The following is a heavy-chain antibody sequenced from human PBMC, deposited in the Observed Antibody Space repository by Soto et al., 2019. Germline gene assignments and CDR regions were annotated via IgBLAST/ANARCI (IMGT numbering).Heavy chain of an antibody. CDR1: GGSFSDYY. CDR2: INHSGIT. CDR3: ARFPFDSNDWTNPRYFDI. D-gene: IGHD3-22*01. V-gene: IGHV4-34*01. J-gene: IGHJ4*02. Sequence: QVQIQQWGAGLLKPAETLSLTCAVYGGSFSDYYWSWIRQPPGKGLEWIGEINHSGITNYSPSLKSRVTMSVDTSKNQFSLKLTSVTAADTAPHYCARFPFDSNDWTNPRYFDIWGQGTLVTVSS.